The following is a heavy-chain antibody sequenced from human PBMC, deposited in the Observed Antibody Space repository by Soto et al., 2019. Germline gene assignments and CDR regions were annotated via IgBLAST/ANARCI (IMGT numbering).Heavy chain of an antibody. V-gene: IGHV4-39*01. Sequence: TLSLTCTVSSGSISVTDVFWGWVRQPPGKGLEWIGNVDYSGTAYFSPSLATRVTFHVDTSKNQFSLTLYSVTAADTAVYYCARITGRHLDYWGQGNLVTVSS. CDR2: VDYSGTA. CDR3: ARITGRHLDY. D-gene: IGHD1-20*01. CDR1: SGSISVTDVF. J-gene: IGHJ4*02.